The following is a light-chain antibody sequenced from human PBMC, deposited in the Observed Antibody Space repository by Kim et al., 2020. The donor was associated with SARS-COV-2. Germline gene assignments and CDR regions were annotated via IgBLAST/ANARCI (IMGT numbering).Light chain of an antibody. CDR2: TDD. V-gene: IGLV1-44*01. CDR3: GTWDDSLDVWM. J-gene: IGLJ3*02. CDR1: SSNIGSNT. Sequence: ELTQPPSASGTPGQRVTISCSGSSSNIGSNTVNWYQQFPGTAPQLLIDTDDRRPSGVSDRVSCSKSGTSASLAISALRSEDEADYYCGTWDDSLDVWMVGGGTKLTVL.